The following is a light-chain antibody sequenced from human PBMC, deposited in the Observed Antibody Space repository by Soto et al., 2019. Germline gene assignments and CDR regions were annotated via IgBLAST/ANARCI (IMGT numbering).Light chain of an antibody. J-gene: IGKJ5*01. V-gene: IGKV1-9*01. CDR1: QGISSN. Sequence: IQLTQSPSSLSASVGDRVTITCRASQGISSNLAGYQQKPGKAPKLLIYAASTLQSGVPSRFSGSGSGTDFTLTISSLQPEDVATYYCQQLNSYPPFTFGQGTRLEIK. CDR3: QQLNSYPPFT. CDR2: AAS.